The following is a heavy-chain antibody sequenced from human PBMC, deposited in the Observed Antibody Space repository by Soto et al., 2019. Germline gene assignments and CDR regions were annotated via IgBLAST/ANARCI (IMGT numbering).Heavy chain of an antibody. V-gene: IGHV4-59*08. J-gene: IGHJ3*02. Sequence: QVQLQELGPGLVKPSETLSLTCTVSGGSISSYYWSWIRQPPGKGLEWIGYIYYSGSTNYNPSLKSRVTKAVDTSKNQFSLKLSSVTAADPAVYYCARHPPLFVGSGSKNRLLYAFDIWGQGTMVTVSS. CDR3: ARHPPLFVGSGSKNRLLYAFDI. CDR1: GGSISSYY. CDR2: IYYSGST. D-gene: IGHD3-10*01.